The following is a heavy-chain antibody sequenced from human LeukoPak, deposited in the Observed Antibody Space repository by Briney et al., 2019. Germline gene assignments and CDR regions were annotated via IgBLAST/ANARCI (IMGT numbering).Heavy chain of an antibody. CDR1: GGSISSSSYY. Sequence: KPSETLSLTCTVSGGSISSSSYYWGWIRQPPGKGLEWIGSIYYSGSTYYNPSLKSRVTISVDTSKNQFSLKLSSVTAADTAVYYCARDPKYSSGWYGNYFDYWGQGTLVTVSS. V-gene: IGHV4-39*07. CDR2: IYYSGST. CDR3: ARDPKYSSGWYGNYFDY. D-gene: IGHD6-19*01. J-gene: IGHJ4*02.